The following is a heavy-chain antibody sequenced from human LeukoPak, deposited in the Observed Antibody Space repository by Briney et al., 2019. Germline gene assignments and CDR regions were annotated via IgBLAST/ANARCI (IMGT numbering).Heavy chain of an antibody. Sequence: GGSLRLSCAASGFTVSSNYMSWVRQAPGKGLEWVLVIYSGGSTYYADSVKGRFTISRDNSKNTLYLQMNSLRAEDTAVYYCAGGGGGHYYGMDVWGQGTTVTVSS. J-gene: IGHJ6*02. V-gene: IGHV3-66*01. CDR2: IYSGGST. D-gene: IGHD3-10*01. CDR3: AGGGGGHYYGMDV. CDR1: GFTVSSNY.